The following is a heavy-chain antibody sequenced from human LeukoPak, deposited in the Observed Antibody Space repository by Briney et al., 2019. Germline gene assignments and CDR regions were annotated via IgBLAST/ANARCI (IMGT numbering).Heavy chain of an antibody. J-gene: IGHJ6*04. V-gene: IGHV3-7*03. Sequence: PGGSLRLSCAASGFTFSSYWMSWVRQAPGKGLEWVANIKQDGSEKYYVDSVKGRFTISRDNAKNSLYLQMNSLRAEDTAVYYCARAQRERLRYFDSLLHMDVWGKGTTVTVSA. CDR1: GFTFSSYW. D-gene: IGHD3-9*01. CDR2: IKQDGSEK. CDR3: ARAQRERLRYFDSLLHMDV.